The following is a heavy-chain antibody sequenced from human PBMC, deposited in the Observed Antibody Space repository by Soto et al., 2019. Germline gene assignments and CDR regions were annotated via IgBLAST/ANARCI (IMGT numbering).Heavy chain of an antibody. CDR1: GFTFSTYA. V-gene: IGHV3-48*01. J-gene: IGHJ5*02. D-gene: IGHD3-10*01. CDR2: ISSSSGAI. Sequence: EVQLVESGGGLVQPGGSLRLSCAASGFTFSTYAMNWVRQAPGTGREWVSYISSSSGAIHYADSVQGRFTTSRDNGKNSLYLQINSLRAEATAVYYCVRAQNFGSSWGQGTLVTVSS. CDR3: VRAQNFGSS.